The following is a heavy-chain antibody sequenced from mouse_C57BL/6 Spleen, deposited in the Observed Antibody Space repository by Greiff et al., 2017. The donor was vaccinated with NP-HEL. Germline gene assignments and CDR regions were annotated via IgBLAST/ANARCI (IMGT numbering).Heavy chain of an antibody. CDR3: ARGWLKASYYFDY. Sequence: QVQLQQPGAELVRPGSSVKLSCKASGYTFTSYWMHWVKQRPIQGLEWIGNIDPSDSETHYNQKFKDKATLTVDKSSSTAYMQLSSLTSEDSAVYYCARGWLKASYYFDYWGQGTTLTVSS. CDR2: IDPSDSET. V-gene: IGHV1-52*01. D-gene: IGHD1-1*02. J-gene: IGHJ2*01. CDR1: GYTFTSYW.